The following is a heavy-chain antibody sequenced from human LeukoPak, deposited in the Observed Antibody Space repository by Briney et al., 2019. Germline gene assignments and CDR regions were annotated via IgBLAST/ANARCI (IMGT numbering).Heavy chain of an antibody. V-gene: IGHV1-69*10. CDR1: GGTFSRHA. CDR3: AAEGYGSGSYPLY. D-gene: IGHD3-10*01. Sequence: GASVQFSSKASGGTFSRHAVTWVRPTPGQGLEWMGGIIAILDTTKYAQKFQGRVTITADRSTSTVYMELSSLRSEDTAVYYCAAEGYGSGSYPLYWGQGTLVTVSS. J-gene: IGHJ4*02. CDR2: IIAILDTT.